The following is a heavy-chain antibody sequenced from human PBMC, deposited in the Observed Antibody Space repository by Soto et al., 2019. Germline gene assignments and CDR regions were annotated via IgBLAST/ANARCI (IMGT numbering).Heavy chain of an antibody. CDR2: ISGSGGST. J-gene: IGHJ3*02. D-gene: IGHD3-22*01. Sequence: GGSLRLSCAASGFTFSSYAMSWVRQAPGQGLEWVSAISGSGGSTYYADSVKGRFTISRDNSKNTLYLQMNSLRAEDTAVYYCAKAFTDSSGYYYEGDAFDIWGQGTMVTVSS. CDR1: GFTFSSYA. CDR3: AKAFTDSSGYYYEGDAFDI. V-gene: IGHV3-23*01.